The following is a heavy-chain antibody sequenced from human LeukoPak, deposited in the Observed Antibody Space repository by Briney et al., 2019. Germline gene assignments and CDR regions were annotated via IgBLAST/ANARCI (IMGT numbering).Heavy chain of an antibody. J-gene: IGHJ4*02. D-gene: IGHD6-13*01. Sequence: PSETLSLTCTVSGGSASSGSYYWSWIRQPPGKGLEWIGYIYYSGSTNYNPSLKSRVTISVDTSKNQFSLKLSSVTAADTAVYYCARVRYSSSSRDFDYWGQGTLVTVSS. CDR2: IYYSGST. V-gene: IGHV4-61*01. CDR1: GGSASSGSYY. CDR3: ARVRYSSSSRDFDY.